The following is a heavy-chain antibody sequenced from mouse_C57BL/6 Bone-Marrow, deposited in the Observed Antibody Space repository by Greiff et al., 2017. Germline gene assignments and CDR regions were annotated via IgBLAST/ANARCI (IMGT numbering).Heavy chain of an antibody. CDR1: GFTFSSYA. CDR2: ISSGGDYI. J-gene: IGHJ3*01. Sequence: EVHLVESGEGLVKPGGSLKLSCAASGFTFSSYAMSWVRQTPEKRLEWVAYISSGGDYIYYADTVKGRFTISRDNARNTLYLQLSSLKSEDTAMYYCTRDHYYGSSSFRAYWGQGTLVTVSA. CDR3: TRDHYYGSSSFRAY. D-gene: IGHD1-1*01. V-gene: IGHV5-9-1*02.